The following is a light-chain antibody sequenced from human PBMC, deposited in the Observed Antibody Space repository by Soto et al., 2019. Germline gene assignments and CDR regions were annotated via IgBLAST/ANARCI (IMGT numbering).Light chain of an antibody. CDR1: QSVSSSY. CDR2: GAS. CDR3: QQYGSPGP. Sequence: ESVLTQSPGTLSFSAGERSTVSCRASQSVSSSYLAWYQQKPGQAPRLLIYGASSRATGIPDRFSGSGSGTDFTLTISRLEPEDFAVYYCQQYGSPGPFGQGTKVDIK. J-gene: IGKJ1*01. V-gene: IGKV3-20*01.